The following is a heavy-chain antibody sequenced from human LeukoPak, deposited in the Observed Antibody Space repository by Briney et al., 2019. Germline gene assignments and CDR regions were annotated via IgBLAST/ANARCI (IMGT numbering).Heavy chain of an antibody. CDR2: INHSGST. CDR1: GGSISSYF. J-gene: IGHJ5*02. CDR3: ARGRSSKGWFDP. Sequence: SDTLSLTCTVAGGSISSYFWSLSRQPAPTGLEWIGEINHSGSTNYNPSLKSRVTISVDTSKNQFSLKLSPVTAADTAVYYCARGRSSKGWFDPWGQGTLVTVSS. V-gene: IGHV4-34*01. D-gene: IGHD6-13*01.